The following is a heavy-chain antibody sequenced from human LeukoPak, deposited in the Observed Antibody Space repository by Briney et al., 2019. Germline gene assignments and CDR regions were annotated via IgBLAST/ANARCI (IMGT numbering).Heavy chain of an antibody. J-gene: IGHJ6*03. CDR2: INPSGGST. CDR3: TRVAAEVVGVPGPIGFGWLRRDYYYMDV. Sequence: GASVKVSCKASGYTFTSYYMHWVRQAPGQGLEWMGIINPSGGSTSYAQKFQGRVTMTRDMSTSTVYMELSSLRSEDTAVYYCTRVAAEVVGVPGPIGFGWLRRDYYYMDVWGKGTTVTVSS. V-gene: IGHV1-46*01. CDR1: GYTFTSYY. D-gene: IGHD2-2*02.